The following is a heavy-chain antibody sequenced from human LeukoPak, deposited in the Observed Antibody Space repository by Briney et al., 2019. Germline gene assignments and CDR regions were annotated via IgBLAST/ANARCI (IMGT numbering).Heavy chain of an antibody. V-gene: IGHV1-69*13. CDR2: IIPIFGTA. CDR3: AGGADVGLYTFDY. J-gene: IGHJ4*02. Sequence: SVKVSCTASGGTFSSYAISWVRQAPGQGLEWMGGIIPIFGTANYAQKFQGRVTITADESTSTAYMELSSLRSEDMAVYYCAGGADVGLYTFDYWGQGTLVTVSS. CDR1: GGTFSSYA. D-gene: IGHD2-2*02.